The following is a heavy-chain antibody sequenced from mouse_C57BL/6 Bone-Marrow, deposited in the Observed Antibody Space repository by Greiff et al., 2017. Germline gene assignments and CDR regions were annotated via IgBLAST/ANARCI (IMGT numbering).Heavy chain of an antibody. D-gene: IGHD2-4*01. J-gene: IGHJ4*01. CDR1: GFTFSSYA. Sequence: DVKLVESGGGLVKPGGSLKLSCAASGFTFSSYAMSWVRQTQEKRLEWVATISDGGSYTYYPDNVKGRFTISRDNAKNNLYLQMSHLKSEDTAMYYCARDPSMITMGAYYAMDYWGQGTSVTVSS. V-gene: IGHV5-4*01. CDR3: ARDPSMITMGAYYAMDY. CDR2: ISDGGSYT.